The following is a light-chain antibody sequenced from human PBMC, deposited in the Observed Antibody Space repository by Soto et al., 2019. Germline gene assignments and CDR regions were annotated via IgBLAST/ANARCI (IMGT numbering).Light chain of an antibody. CDR3: CSYAGTYSYV. Sequence: QSVLTQPRSVXGSPGQSVTISCTGTSNDVGGYDYVSWYQQHPGKAPKLIIYDVSKRPSGVPDRFSGSKSGNTASLTISGLQAEDEADYYCCSYAGTYSYVFGTGTKVTVL. J-gene: IGLJ1*01. CDR2: DVS. V-gene: IGLV2-11*01. CDR1: SNDVGGYDY.